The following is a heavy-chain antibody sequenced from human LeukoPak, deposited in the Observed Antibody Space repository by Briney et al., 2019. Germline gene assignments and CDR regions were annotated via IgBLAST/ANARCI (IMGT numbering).Heavy chain of an antibody. D-gene: IGHD5/OR15-5a*01. V-gene: IGHV1-24*01. CDR1: GYTFTSYD. CDR2: FDPEDGET. Sequence: ASVKVSCKASGYTFTSYDINWVRQAPGKGLEWMGGFDPEDGETIYAQKFQGRVTMTEDTSTDTAYMELSSLRSEDTAVYYCATTSTTFDYWGQGTLVTVSS. CDR3: ATTSTTFDY. J-gene: IGHJ4*02.